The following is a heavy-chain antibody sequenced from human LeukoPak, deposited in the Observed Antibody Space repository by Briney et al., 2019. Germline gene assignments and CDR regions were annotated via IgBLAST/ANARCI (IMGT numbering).Heavy chain of an antibody. CDR3: ARDMGRYYYDSSGYYNVKAFDI. CDR2: IYYSGST. CDR1: GGSISSSSYY. J-gene: IGHJ3*02. V-gene: IGHV4-39*07. Sequence: PSETLSLTCTVSGGSISSSSYYWGWIRQPPGKGLEWIGSIYYSGSTYYNPSLKSRVTISVDTSKNQFSLKLSSVTAADTAVYYCARDMGRYYYDSSGYYNVKAFDIWGQGTMVTVSS. D-gene: IGHD3-22*01.